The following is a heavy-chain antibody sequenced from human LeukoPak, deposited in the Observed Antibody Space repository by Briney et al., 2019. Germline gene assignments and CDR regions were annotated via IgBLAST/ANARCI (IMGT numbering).Heavy chain of an antibody. V-gene: IGHV1-3*01. J-gene: IGHJ4*02. CDR1: GHTFTRYT. CDR2: INAGNGNT. D-gene: IGHD2-2*02. Sequence: ASGKVSCKASGHTFTRYTMHWVRQAPGQRLEWMGWINAGNGNTEYSQKFQGRVTITRDTSASTAYMELSSLRSEDTAVYYCARSKGYQLLYDYWGQGTLVTVSS. CDR3: ARSKGYQLLYDY.